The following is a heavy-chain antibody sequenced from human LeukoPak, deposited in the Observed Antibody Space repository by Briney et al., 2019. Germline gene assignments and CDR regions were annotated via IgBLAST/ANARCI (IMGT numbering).Heavy chain of an antibody. CDR1: GGTFSSYA. Sequence: SCKASGGTFSSYAISWVRQAPGKGLEWVAVISYDGSNKYYADSVKGRFTISRDNSKNTLYLQMNSLKAEDTAVYYCARSVKPLYYFDYWGQGTLVTVSS. CDR3: ARSVKPLYYFDY. CDR2: ISYDGSNK. J-gene: IGHJ4*02. V-gene: IGHV3-30-3*01. D-gene: IGHD4-23*01.